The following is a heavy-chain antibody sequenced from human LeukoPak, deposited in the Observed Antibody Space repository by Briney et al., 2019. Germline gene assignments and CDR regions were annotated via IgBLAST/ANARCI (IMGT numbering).Heavy chain of an antibody. CDR3: AIMHGYYDGSGYWVQ. V-gene: IGHV3-23*01. J-gene: IGHJ1*01. CDR1: RFTFSTYA. CDR2: IANGGGST. Sequence: GGSLRLSCAASRFTFSTYAMSWVRQAPGKGLEWISTIANGGGSTYYADSVEGRFTISRDNPRNTLYMQMNSLRDEDTALYYCAIMHGYYDGSGYWVQWGQGTLVTVSS. D-gene: IGHD3-22*01.